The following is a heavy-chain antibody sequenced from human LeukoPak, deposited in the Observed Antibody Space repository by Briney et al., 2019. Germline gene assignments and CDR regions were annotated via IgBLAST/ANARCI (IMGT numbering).Heavy chain of an antibody. V-gene: IGHV4-4*02. CDR2: IYHSGST. CDR3: AREGWGVPAAIYY. Sequence: SETLSLTCAVSGGSISSSNWWSWVRQPPGKGLEWIGEIYHSGSTNYNPSLKSRVTISVDKSKNQFSLKLSSVTAADTAVYYCAREGWGVPAAIYYWGQGTLVTASS. J-gene: IGHJ4*02. D-gene: IGHD2-2*01. CDR1: GGSISSSNW.